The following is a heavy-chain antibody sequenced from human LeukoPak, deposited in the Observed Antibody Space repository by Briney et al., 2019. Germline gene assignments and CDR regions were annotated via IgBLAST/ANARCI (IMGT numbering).Heavy chain of an antibody. V-gene: IGHV3-48*03. CDR1: GFTFSSYE. J-gene: IGHJ5*02. CDR3: AKGGLVHRFDP. CDR2: ISSSGSTI. Sequence: GGSLRLSCAASGFTFSSYEMNWVRQAPGKGLEWVSYISSSGSTIYYADSVKGRFTISRDNAKNSLYLQMNSLRADDTAVYYRAKGGLVHRFDPWGQGTLVTVSS.